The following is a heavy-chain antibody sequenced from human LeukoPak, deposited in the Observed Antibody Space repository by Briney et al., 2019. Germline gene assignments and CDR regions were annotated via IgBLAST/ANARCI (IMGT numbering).Heavy chain of an antibody. Sequence: AGGSLRLSCAATGYSFKDYGMHWVRQPPGKGLEWVSAINWNGGGTDYADSVKGRFTIFRDNAKNSLYPQLSSLRPEDTALYYCAKHLTATNTYIFFGLDVWGQGTSVTVSS. CDR1: GYSFKDYG. J-gene: IGHJ6*02. CDR2: INWNGGGT. D-gene: IGHD1-26*01. V-gene: IGHV3-9*01. CDR3: AKHLTATNTYIFFGLDV.